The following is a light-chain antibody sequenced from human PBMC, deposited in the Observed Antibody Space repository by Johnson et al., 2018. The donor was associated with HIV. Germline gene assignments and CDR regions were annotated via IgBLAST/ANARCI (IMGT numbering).Light chain of an antibody. V-gene: IGLV1-51*01. CDR2: DNN. J-gene: IGLJ1*01. CDR3: GTWDSSLSLLYV. CDR1: SSNIGNNY. Sequence: QSVLTQPPSVSAAPGQKVTISCSGSSSNIGNNYVSWYQQLPGTAPKLLIYDNNKRPSGIPDRFSGSKSGTSATLGLTGLQTGDEADYYCGTWDSSLSLLYVFGTGTKVTVL.